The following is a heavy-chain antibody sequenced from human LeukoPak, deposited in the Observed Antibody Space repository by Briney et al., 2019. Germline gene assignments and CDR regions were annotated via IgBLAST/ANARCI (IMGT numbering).Heavy chain of an antibody. V-gene: IGHV4-39*01. CDR3: ARHRITMVRGDPFDY. CDR1: GGSISSSSYY. CDR2: IYYSGST. Sequence: SETLSLTCTVPGGSISSSSYYWGWIRQPPGKGLEWIGSIYYSGSTYYNPSLKSRVTISVDTSKNQFSLKLSSVTAADTAVYYCARHRITMVRGDPFDYWGQGTLVTVSS. J-gene: IGHJ4*02. D-gene: IGHD3-10*01.